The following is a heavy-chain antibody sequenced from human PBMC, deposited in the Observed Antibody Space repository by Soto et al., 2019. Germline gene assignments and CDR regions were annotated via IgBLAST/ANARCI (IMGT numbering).Heavy chain of an antibody. CDR3: ARDSQGYSYGPGGMDV. CDR1: GGSISSGGYY. Sequence: QVQLQESGPGLVKPSQTLSLTCTVSGGSISSGGYYWSWIRQHPGKGLEWIGYIYYSGSTYYNPSLKSRVTISVDTSKNQFSLKLSSVTAADTAVYYCARDSQGYSYGPGGMDVWGQGTTVTVSS. V-gene: IGHV4-31*03. D-gene: IGHD5-18*01. J-gene: IGHJ6*02. CDR2: IYYSGST.